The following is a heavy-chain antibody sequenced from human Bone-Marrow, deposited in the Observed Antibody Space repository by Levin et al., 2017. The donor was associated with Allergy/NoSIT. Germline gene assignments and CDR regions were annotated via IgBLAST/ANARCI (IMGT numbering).Heavy chain of an antibody. Sequence: ASVKVSCKASGYTFTNHYMVWVRQAPGQGLEWVGLINANGGRTTYAQKFQDRVTLTTDTSTSTVYMDLSGLTSEDTAVYFCASPNGVSFFDHWGQGTLVTVSS. V-gene: IGHV1-46*01. D-gene: IGHD2-8*01. J-gene: IGHJ4*02. CDR1: GYTFTNHY. CDR2: INANGGRT. CDR3: ASPNGVSFFDH.